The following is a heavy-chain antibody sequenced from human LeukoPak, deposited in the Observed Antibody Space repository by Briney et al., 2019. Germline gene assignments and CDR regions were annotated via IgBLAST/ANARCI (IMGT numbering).Heavy chain of an antibody. CDR3: ARSLTYYDILTGPDY. J-gene: IGHJ4*02. V-gene: IGHV3-30*04. D-gene: IGHD3-9*01. CDR2: ISYDGSNK. Sequence: QSGGSLRLSCAASGFTFSSYAMHWVRQAPGKGLEWVAVISYDGSNKYYADSVKGRFTISRDNSKNTLYLQMNSLRAEDTAVYYCARSLTYYDILTGPDYWGQGTLVTVSS. CDR1: GFTFSSYA.